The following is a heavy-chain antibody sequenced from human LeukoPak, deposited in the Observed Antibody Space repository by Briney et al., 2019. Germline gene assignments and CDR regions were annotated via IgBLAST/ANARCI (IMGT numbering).Heavy chain of an antibody. J-gene: IGHJ4*02. CDR3: ASVLRDCGGDCPFGY. D-gene: IGHD2-21*02. CDR1: GGSISSSSYY. Sequence: SETLSLTCTVSGGSISSSSYYWSWIRQPPGKGLEWIGYIYYSGSTNYNPSLKSRVTISVDTSKNQFSLKLSSVTAADTAVYYCASVLRDCGGDCPFGYWGQGTLVTVSS. V-gene: IGHV4-61*01. CDR2: IYYSGST.